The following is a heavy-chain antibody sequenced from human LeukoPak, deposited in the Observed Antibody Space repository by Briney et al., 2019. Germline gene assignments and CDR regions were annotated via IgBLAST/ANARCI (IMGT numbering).Heavy chain of an antibody. CDR2: IKQDGSEK. CDR3: ARAPGEGWFDP. CDR1: GFTFSSYW. D-gene: IGHD4-17*01. Sequence: GGSLRLSCAASGFTFSSYWMSWVRQAPGKGLEWVASIKQDGSEKYYVDSVKGRFTISRDNAKNSLYLQMNSLRAKDTALYYCARAPGEGWFDPWGQGTLVTVSS. J-gene: IGHJ5*02. V-gene: IGHV3-7*01.